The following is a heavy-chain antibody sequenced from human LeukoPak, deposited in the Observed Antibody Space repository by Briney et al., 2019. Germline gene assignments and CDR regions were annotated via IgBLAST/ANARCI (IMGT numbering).Heavy chain of an antibody. Sequence: SSETLSLTCTVSGGSISSSSYYWGWIRQPPGKGLKWIGSIYYSGSTYYNPSLKSRVTISVDTSKNQFSLKLSSVTAADTAVYYCARLPHVVVPAANCWGQGTLVTVSS. CDR3: ARLPHVVVPAANC. J-gene: IGHJ4*02. D-gene: IGHD2-2*01. CDR1: GGSISSSSYY. V-gene: IGHV4-39*01. CDR2: IYYSGST.